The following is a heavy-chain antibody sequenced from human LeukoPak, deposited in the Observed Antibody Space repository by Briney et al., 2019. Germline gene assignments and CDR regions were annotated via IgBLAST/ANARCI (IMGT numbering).Heavy chain of an antibody. V-gene: IGHV3-7*01. Sequence: GGSLRLSCAACGFTFSSYWMSWVRQAPGKGLEWVANIKQDGSEKYYVGSVKGRFTISRDNAKNSLYLQMNSLRAEDTAVYYCARAPHYYDVEGFDYWGQGTLVTVSS. CDR2: IKQDGSEK. D-gene: IGHD3-10*02. J-gene: IGHJ4*02. CDR3: ARAPHYYDVEGFDY. CDR1: GFTFSSYW.